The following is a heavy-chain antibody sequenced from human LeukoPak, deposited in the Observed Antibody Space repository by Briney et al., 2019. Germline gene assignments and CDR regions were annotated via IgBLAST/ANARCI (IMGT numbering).Heavy chain of an antibody. Sequence: GGSLRLSCAAFGFPLSSYAMSWVRQAPGKGLEWVSTISGSGGTTYYAEFVKGRFTISRDNSKNTLYLQMNSLRAEDTAVYYCAKPAVSGWYGFDYWGQGTLVTVSS. CDR1: GFPLSSYA. J-gene: IGHJ4*02. V-gene: IGHV3-23*01. D-gene: IGHD6-19*01. CDR2: ISGSGGTT. CDR3: AKPAVSGWYGFDY.